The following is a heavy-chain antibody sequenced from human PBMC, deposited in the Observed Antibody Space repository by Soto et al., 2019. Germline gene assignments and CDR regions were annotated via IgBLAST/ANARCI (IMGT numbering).Heavy chain of an antibody. CDR1: GFTFTGHY. CDR2: INPNSGGT. Sequence: GASVKVSCKASGFTFTGHYIHWVRQAPGQGLEWMGWINPNSGGTSYAQKFQGRLTMTTDTSITTAYMELSRLSSDDTAFYCCAKSGSFLRPSIGYFDYWGQGTLVTVS. D-gene: IGHD1-1*01. J-gene: IGHJ4*01. CDR3: AKSGSFLRPSIGYFDY. V-gene: IGHV1-2*02.